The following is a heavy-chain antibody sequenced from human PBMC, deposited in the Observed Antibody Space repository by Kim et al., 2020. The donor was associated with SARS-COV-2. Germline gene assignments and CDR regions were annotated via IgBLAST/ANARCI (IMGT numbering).Heavy chain of an antibody. Sequence: SETLSLTCTVSGGSISSYYWSWIRQPPGKGLEWIGYIYYSGSTNYNPSLKSRVTISVDTSKNQFSLKLSSVTAADTAVYYCARNGGGSSTSRNWFDPWGQGTLVTVSS. D-gene: IGHD2-2*01. CDR2: IYYSGST. V-gene: IGHV4-59*01. J-gene: IGHJ5*02. CDR3: ARNGGGSSTSRNWFDP. CDR1: GGSISSYY.